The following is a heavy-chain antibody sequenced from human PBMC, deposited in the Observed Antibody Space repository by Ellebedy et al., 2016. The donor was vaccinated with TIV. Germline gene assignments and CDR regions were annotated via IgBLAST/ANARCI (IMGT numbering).Heavy chain of an antibody. CDR3: ARETFNDVDLIVWGVLDI. CDR1: GFTVSSTY. Sequence: GESLKISCAASGFTVSSTYMSWVRQAPGKGLEWVALTTQSGATYYADSVKGRFTMSRDNSQNALRLQMNSLRVEDTAVYFCARETFNDVDLIVWGVLDIWGQGTMVAVSS. CDR2: TTQSGAT. V-gene: IGHV3-66*01. J-gene: IGHJ3*02. D-gene: IGHD2/OR15-2a*01.